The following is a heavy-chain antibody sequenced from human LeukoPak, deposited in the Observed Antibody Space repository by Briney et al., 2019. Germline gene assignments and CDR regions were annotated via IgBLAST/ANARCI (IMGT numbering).Heavy chain of an antibody. V-gene: IGHV4-4*07. D-gene: IGHD4-17*01. J-gene: IGHJ4*02. CDR2: IYASGNT. CDR3: ARGDNRLRRNGASDF. Sequence: SETLSLTCTVSGGSISSYYWSWIRQPAGKGLEWIGRIYASGNTNYNPSLKSRVTMSQDTSENQFALKLTSVTAADTAVYYCARGDNRLRRNGASDFWGRGTLVTVSS. CDR1: GGSISSYY.